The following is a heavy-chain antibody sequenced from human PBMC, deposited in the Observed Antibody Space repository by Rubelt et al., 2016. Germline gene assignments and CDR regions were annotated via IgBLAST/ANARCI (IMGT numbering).Heavy chain of an antibody. CDR2: IKSKTDGGTT. D-gene: IGHD2-15*01. J-gene: IGHJ3*02. Sequence: KGLEWVGRIKSKTDGGTTDYAAPVKGRFSISRDDSKTTVYLQMNSLKTEDTGVYYCTRAVRIIGDAFDIWGQGTMVTVSS. V-gene: IGHV3-15*01. CDR3: TRAVRIIGDAFDI.